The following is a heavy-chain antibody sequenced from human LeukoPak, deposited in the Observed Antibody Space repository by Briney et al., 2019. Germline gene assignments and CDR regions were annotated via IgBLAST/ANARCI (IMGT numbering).Heavy chain of an antibody. J-gene: IGHJ6*02. Sequence: GASVKVSCKASGYTFTGYYMHWVRQAPGQGLEWMGWINPNSGGTNYAQKFQGRVTMTRNTSISTAYMELSSLRSEDTAVYYCARPGSSSRGYYYYYYGMDVWGQGTTVTVSS. CDR2: INPNSGGT. CDR1: GYTFTGYY. D-gene: IGHD6-13*01. V-gene: IGHV1-2*02. CDR3: ARPGSSSRGYYYYYYGMDV.